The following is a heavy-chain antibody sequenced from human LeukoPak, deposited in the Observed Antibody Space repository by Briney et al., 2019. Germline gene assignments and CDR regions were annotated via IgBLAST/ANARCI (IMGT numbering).Heavy chain of an antibody. CDR2: ISGGGGST. CDR3: ALGGRGYSYGVPIDY. V-gene: IGHV3-23*01. D-gene: IGHD5-18*01. J-gene: IGHJ4*02. CDR1: GFTFTSYS. Sequence: GGSLRLSCAASGFTFTSYSMNWVRQAPGKGLEWVSTISGGGGSTYYADSVKGRFTISRDNSKNTLYLQVNSLRAEDTAVYYCALGGRGYSYGVPIDYWGQGTLVTVSS.